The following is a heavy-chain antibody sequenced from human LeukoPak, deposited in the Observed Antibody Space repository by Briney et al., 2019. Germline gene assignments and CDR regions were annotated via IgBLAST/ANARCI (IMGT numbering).Heavy chain of an antibody. CDR1: GGSISSSDYS. D-gene: IGHD3-16*01. V-gene: IGHV4-31*11. Sequence: SETLSLTCAVFGGSISSSDYSWTSIRQHPGKGLEWIATIYYSGSTENNPSLKSRVTISVDTSKNQVSLKLSSVTAADTAVYYCARGWVYDTLGYHFEYWGQGTLVTVSS. CDR3: ARGWVYDTLGYHFEY. J-gene: IGHJ4*02. CDR2: IYYSGST.